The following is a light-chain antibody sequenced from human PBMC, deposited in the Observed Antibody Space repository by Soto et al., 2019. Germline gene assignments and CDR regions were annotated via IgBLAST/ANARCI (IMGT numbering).Light chain of an antibody. V-gene: IGKV1-39*01. Sequence: EIQMTQSPSTLSASEGDRVTITCRASQSISSYLNWYQQKPGKAPKLLIYAASSLQSGVPSRFSGSGSGTDFTLTISSLQPEDFATYYCQQSYSTPRTFDQGTKVDIK. CDR1: QSISSY. CDR2: AAS. CDR3: QQSYSTPRT. J-gene: IGKJ1*01.